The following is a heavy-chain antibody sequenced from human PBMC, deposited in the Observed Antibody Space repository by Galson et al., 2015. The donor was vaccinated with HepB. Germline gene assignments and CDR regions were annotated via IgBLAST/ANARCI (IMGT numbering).Heavy chain of an antibody. CDR2: IYSGGST. Sequence: LRLSCAASGFTVSSNYMSWVRQAPGKGLEWVSVIYSGGSTYYADSVKGRFTISRDNSKNTLYLQMNSLRAEDTAVYYCARDMAYYGSGSWGEEGMDVWGQGTTVTVSS. J-gene: IGHJ6*02. V-gene: IGHV3-66*01. CDR1: GFTVSSNY. CDR3: ARDMAYYGSGSWGEEGMDV. D-gene: IGHD3-10*01.